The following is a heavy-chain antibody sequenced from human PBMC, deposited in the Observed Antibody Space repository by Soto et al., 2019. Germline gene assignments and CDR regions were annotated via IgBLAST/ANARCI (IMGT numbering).Heavy chain of an antibody. CDR3: AKVLGGGTTVTTDPHFDS. CDR2: ISGSGGST. J-gene: IGHJ4*02. CDR1: GFTFSSYA. Sequence: PGGSLRLSCAASGFTFSSYAMSWVRQAPGKGLEWVSAISGSGGSTYYADSVKGRFTISRDNSKNTLYLQMNSLRAEDTAVYYCAKVLGGGTTVTTDPHFDSGGQGTLVPVSS. V-gene: IGHV3-23*01. D-gene: IGHD4-17*01.